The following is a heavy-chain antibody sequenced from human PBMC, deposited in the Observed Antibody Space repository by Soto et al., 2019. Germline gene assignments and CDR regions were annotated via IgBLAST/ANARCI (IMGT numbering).Heavy chain of an antibody. CDR2: MNPNSGNT. V-gene: IGHV1-8*01. CDR1: GYTFTSYD. CDR3: ARMSRPTQKYDFWSGYYPGYYGMDV. Sequence: ASVKVSCKASGYTFTSYDINWVRQATGQGLEWMGWMNPNSGNTGYAQKFQGRVTMTRNTSISTAYMELSSLRSEDTAVYYCARMSRPTQKYDFWSGYYPGYYGMDVWGQGTTVTVSS. J-gene: IGHJ6*02. D-gene: IGHD3-3*01.